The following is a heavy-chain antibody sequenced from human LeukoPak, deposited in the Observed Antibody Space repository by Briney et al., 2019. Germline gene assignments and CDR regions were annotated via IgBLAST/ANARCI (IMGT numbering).Heavy chain of an antibody. CDR2: ISWNSGSI. D-gene: IGHD3-10*01. J-gene: IGHJ6*03. Sequence: PGRSRRLSCSASGFTFDDYAMHWVRKAPGKGLEWVSGISWNSGSIGYADSVKGRFTISRDNAKNSLYLQMNRLRAEDTALYYCAKGVRGVLNYMDVWGKGTTVTISS. CDR3: AKGVRGVLNYMDV. CDR1: GFTFDDYA. V-gene: IGHV3-9*01.